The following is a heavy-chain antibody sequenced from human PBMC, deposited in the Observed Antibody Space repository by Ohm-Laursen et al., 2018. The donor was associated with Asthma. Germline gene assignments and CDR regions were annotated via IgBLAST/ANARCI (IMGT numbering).Heavy chain of an antibody. CDR1: GGSISRGGYS. Sequence: TLSLTCAVSGGSISRGGYSWSWIRQPPGKGLEWIGYIYHSGSTYYNLSLKSRVTISGARSKNQFSLKLSSVTAADTAVYFCARGDYYGSGSSCWFDPWGQGTLVTVSS. J-gene: IGHJ5*02. V-gene: IGHV4-30-2*01. CDR2: IYHSGST. D-gene: IGHD3-10*01. CDR3: ARGDYYGSGSSCWFDP.